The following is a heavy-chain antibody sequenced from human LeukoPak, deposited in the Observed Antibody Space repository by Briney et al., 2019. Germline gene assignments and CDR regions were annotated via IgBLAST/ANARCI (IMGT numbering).Heavy chain of an antibody. V-gene: IGHV7-4-1*02. Sequence: ASVKVSCKASGYTFTSYAMNWVRQAPGQGLEWMGWINTNTGNPTYAQGFTGRFVFSLDTSVSTAYLQISSLKAEDTAVYYCARGYYGSGSHGYYYYMDVWGKGTTVTVSS. D-gene: IGHD3-10*01. CDR1: GYTFTSYA. CDR2: INTNTGNP. CDR3: ARGYYGSGSHGYYYYMDV. J-gene: IGHJ6*03.